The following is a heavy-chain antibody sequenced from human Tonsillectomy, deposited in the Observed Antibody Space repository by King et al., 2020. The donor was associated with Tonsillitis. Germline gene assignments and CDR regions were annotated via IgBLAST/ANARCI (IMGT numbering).Heavy chain of an antibody. Sequence: QFTLKESGPTLVKPTQTLTLPCTFSGFSLSTNGVGVAWIRQPPGKALEWLAVIYWDDDKRYSPSLKSRLTITKDTSKNQVVLTMTNMDPVYTATYHCAHRGYLYEDGDSGYLDYWGQGTLVSVSS. D-gene: IGHD3-10*01. CDR3: AHRGYLYEDGDSGYLDY. CDR2: IYWDDDK. J-gene: IGHJ4*02. CDR1: GFSLSTNGVG. V-gene: IGHV2-5*02.